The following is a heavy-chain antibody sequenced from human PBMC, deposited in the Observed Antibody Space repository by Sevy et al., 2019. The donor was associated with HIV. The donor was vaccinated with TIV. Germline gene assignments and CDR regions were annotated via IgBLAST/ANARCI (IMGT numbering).Heavy chain of an antibody. J-gene: IGHJ4*02. CDR2: IKQDGSEK. D-gene: IGHD6-25*01. CDR3: ARALAAAASY. V-gene: IGHV3-7*01. CDR1: GFTFSSYW. Sequence: RGCLRLSCAASGFTFSSYWMNWVRQAPGKGLEWVANIKQDGSEKYYVDSVKGRFTISRDNAKNSMHLQMNSLRAEDTAVYYCARALAAAASYWGQGTLVSVSS.